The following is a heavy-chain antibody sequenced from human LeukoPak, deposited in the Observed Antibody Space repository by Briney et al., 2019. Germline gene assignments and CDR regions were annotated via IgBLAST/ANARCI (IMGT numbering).Heavy chain of an antibody. J-gene: IGHJ4*02. CDR1: GFTFSSYA. D-gene: IGHD3-22*01. V-gene: IGHV3-23*01. CDR3: ARQVGFCSDSTCYFDY. Sequence: GGSLRLSCATSGFTFSSYAMSWVRQGPGKGLQWVSAISGSGDSTDYADSVKGRFTISRDNSKNILFLQMSSLRADDTAIYYCARQVGFCSDSTCYFDYWGQGALVTVSS. CDR2: ISGSGDST.